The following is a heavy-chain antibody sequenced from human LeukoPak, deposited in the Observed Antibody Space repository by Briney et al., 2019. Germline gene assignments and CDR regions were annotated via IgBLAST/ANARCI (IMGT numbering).Heavy chain of an antibody. D-gene: IGHD6-13*01. CDR3: ARVAEAAAFDS. CDR2: ISRNSRYI. CDR1: GFSISTYS. J-gene: IGHJ4*02. Sequence: GGSLRLSCAASGFSISTYSMNWVRQAPGKGLEWVSSISRNSRYIYYADSMRGRLTISRDNAKNSLYLQMNSLKPEDTAVYYCARVAEAAAFDSWGQGTLVTVSS. V-gene: IGHV3-21*06.